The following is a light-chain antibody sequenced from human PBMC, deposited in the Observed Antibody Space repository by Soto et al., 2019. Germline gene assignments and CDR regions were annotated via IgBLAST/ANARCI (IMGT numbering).Light chain of an antibody. V-gene: IGLV2-14*01. CDR1: SSDVGGFNY. CDR2: DVT. J-gene: IGLJ2*01. Sequence: QSVLTQPASVSGSPGQSIAISCTGTSSDVGGFNYVSWYQQYPGKAPKLMIYDVTHRPSGVSSRFSGSKSGNTASLIISGLQAEDEADYHCSSSTSGSTVIFGGGTKLTVL. CDR3: SSSTSGSTVI.